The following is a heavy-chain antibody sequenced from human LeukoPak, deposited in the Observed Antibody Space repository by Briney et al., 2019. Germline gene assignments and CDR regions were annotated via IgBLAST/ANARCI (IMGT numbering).Heavy chain of an antibody. D-gene: IGHD2-2*01. CDR3: ARGVVATVVPAAMPVYYFDY. Sequence: SETLSLTCAVYGGSFSGYYWRWIRQPPGKGGEWVGEINHRGSTNYNPSLKRRVTISVDTSKTQFSLKLSSVTAADTAVYYCARGVVATVVPAAMPVYYFDYWGQGTLVTVSS. CDR1: GGSFSGYY. J-gene: IGHJ4*02. CDR2: INHRGST. V-gene: IGHV4-34*01.